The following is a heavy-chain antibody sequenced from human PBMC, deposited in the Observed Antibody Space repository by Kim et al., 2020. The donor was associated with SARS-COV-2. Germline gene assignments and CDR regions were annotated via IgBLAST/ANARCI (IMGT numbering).Heavy chain of an antibody. CDR3: ARDPPTTVTNYYYYYYGMDV. CDR2: INPNSGGT. V-gene: IGHV1-2*06. J-gene: IGHJ6*02. CDR1: GYTFTGYY. Sequence: ASVKVSCKASGYTFTGYYMHWVRQAPGQGLEWMGRINPNSGGTNYAQKFQGRVTMTRDTSISTAYMELSRLRSDDTAVYYCARDPPTTVTNYYYYYYGMDVWGQGTTVTVSS. D-gene: IGHD4-17*01.